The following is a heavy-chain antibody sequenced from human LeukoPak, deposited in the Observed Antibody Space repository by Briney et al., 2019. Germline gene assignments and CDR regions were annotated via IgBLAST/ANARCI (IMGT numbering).Heavy chain of an antibody. CDR3: ARGGDEPLDAFDI. V-gene: IGHV3-48*03. D-gene: IGHD1-14*01. Sequence: GGSLRLSCAASGFTFSSYELNWVRQAPGKGLEWVSYISSSGSTIYYADSVKGRFTISRDNAKNSLYLQMNSLRAEDTAVYYCARGGDEPLDAFDIWGQGTMVTVSS. J-gene: IGHJ3*02. CDR1: GFTFSSYE. CDR2: ISSSGSTI.